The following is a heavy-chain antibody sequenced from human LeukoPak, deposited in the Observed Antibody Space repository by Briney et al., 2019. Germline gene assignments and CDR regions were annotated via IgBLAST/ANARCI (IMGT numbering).Heavy chain of an antibody. V-gene: IGHV1-46*01. J-gene: IGHJ4*02. Sequence: ASVKVSCKASGYTFTSYYMHWVRQAPGQGLEWMGIINPSGGSTGYAQKFQGRVTMTRDTSTSTVYMELSSLRSEDTAVYYCARDPDYGDTQPAFDYWGQGTLVRLL. CDR2: INPSGGST. CDR3: ARDPDYGDTQPAFDY. CDR1: GYTFTSYY. D-gene: IGHD4-17*01.